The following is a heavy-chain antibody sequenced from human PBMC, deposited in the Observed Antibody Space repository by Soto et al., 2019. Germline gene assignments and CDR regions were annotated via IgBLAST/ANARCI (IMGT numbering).Heavy chain of an antibody. Sequence: AGESLKISCKASGYSFSSYWIGWVRQMPGKGLEWMGIIYLDDSDTRYSPSFQGQVTISGDKSISTAYLQWSSLKASDTALYYCASRKRTSDAFDIWGQGTMVTVSS. V-gene: IGHV5-51*01. CDR1: GYSFSSYW. D-gene: IGHD1-1*01. J-gene: IGHJ3*02. CDR2: IYLDDSDT. CDR3: ASRKRTSDAFDI.